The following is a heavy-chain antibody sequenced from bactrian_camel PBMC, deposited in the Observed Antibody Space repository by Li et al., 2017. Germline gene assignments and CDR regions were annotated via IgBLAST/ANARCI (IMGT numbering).Heavy chain of an antibody. CDR1: EDTTEIAC. J-gene: IGHJ4*01. Sequence: VQLVESGGGSVQAGGTLRLSCSASEDTTEIACMGWFRQVPGKEREGVARVGYNGAGTTTYHADSVKGRFTISKDNAKNTLYLQMNDLKPEDTGMYYCAAGEERGDIAPTFSITGARGPRSPSP. D-gene: IGHD3*01. CDR3: AAGEERGDIAPTFSIT. V-gene: IGHV3S60*01. CDR2: VGYNGAGTTT.